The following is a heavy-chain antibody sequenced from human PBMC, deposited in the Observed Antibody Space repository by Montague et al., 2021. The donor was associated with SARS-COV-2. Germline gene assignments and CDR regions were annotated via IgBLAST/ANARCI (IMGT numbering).Heavy chain of an antibody. V-gene: IGHV4-61*02. CDR1: GGAMNNFEYF. D-gene: IGHD2-15*01. J-gene: IGHJ4*02. Sequence: TLSLTCTVSGGAMNNFEYFWVWIRQPPGKGLEWNVRVRGTGSSNHNPSLGSRIPVSPDTSKIQFSLKLIAVTAADTDVYYRTTDTDGRGFEYWGLGTLVTVSS. CDR2: VRGTGSS. CDR3: TTDTDGRGFEY.